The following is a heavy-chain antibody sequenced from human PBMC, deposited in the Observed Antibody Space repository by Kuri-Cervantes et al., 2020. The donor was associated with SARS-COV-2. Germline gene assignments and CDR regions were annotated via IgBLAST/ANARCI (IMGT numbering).Heavy chain of an antibody. CDR2: ISDDGSNK. CDR1: VFTFTSYA. J-gene: IGHJ1*01. V-gene: IGHV3-30-3*01. D-gene: IGHD1-26*01. Sequence: LSLTCAASVFTFTSYAIHCVRQAPGKGLEWMAVISDDGSNKYYADSVKGRFTISRDNSKNRLYLQMTSLRTEDTAVYYCVRAEYSGTYLGWEYFQHWGQGTLVTVSS. CDR3: VRAEYSGTYLGWEYFQH.